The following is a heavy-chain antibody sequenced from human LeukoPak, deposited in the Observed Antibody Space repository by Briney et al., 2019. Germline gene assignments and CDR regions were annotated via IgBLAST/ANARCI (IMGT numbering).Heavy chain of an antibody. Sequence: SGGSLRLSCAASGFTFSSYAMHWVRQAPGKGLEWVSYISSSGSTIYYADSVKGRFTISRDNAKNSLYLQMNSLRAEDTAVYYCARGAYQLLSANYNWGQGTLVTVSS. CDR3: ARGAYQLLSANYN. V-gene: IGHV3-48*04. D-gene: IGHD2-2*01. CDR2: ISSSGSTI. J-gene: IGHJ4*02. CDR1: GFTFSSYA.